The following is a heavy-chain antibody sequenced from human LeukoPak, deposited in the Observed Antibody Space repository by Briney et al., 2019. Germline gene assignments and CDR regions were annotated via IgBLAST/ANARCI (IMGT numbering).Heavy chain of an antibody. J-gene: IGHJ4*02. CDR3: ASAIPADYFDY. V-gene: IGHV3-7*01. CDR1: GFTFSSYW. Sequence: GGSLRLSCAASGFTFSSYWMSWVRQAPGKGLEWVANIKQHGSERYYADSVKGRFTISRDNAKNSLYLQMNSLRAEDTAVYYCASAIPADYFDYWGQGTLVTVSS. D-gene: IGHD2-2*02. CDR2: IKQHGSER.